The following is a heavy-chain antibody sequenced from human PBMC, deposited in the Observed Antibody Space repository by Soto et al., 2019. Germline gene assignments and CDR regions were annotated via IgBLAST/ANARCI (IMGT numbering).Heavy chain of an antibody. CDR2: SSYDGRET. Sequence: GGSLRLSCAASDFDFSSYGIHWVRQAPGKGLEWVAASSYDGRETFYADSAKGRFTVSKEMSKNTAFLQMNALRHEDTAVYFCARDSGWPILNFDSWGQGTPVTVSS. CDR1: DFDFSSYG. J-gene: IGHJ4*02. CDR3: ARDSGWPILNFDS. D-gene: IGHD3-10*01. V-gene: IGHV3-30*03.